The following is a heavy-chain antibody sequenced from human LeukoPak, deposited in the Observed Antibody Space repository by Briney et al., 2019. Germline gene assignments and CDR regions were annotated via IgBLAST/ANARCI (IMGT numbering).Heavy chain of an antibody. CDR1: GYSFTSYW. D-gene: IGHD5-18*01. V-gene: IGHV5-51*01. Sequence: GESLKISCKGSGYSFTSYWIGWVRQMPGKGLEWMGIIYPGDSDTRYGPSFQGQVTISADKSISTAYLQWSSLKALDTAMYYCARRSYGPNHNFDYWGQGTLVTVSS. J-gene: IGHJ4*02. CDR2: IYPGDSDT. CDR3: ARRSYGPNHNFDY.